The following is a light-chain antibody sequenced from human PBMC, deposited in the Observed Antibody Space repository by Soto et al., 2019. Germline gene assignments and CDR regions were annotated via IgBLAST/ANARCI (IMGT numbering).Light chain of an antibody. CDR2: DAS. V-gene: IGKV1-33*01. CDR3: KQYDDVPLS. J-gene: IGKJ3*01. CDR1: RDIRKH. Sequence: DLQFTQSPSSLPASPGSRVTITFHSSRDIRKHLNWYQQKPGKAPQLLISDASNLETGVPSRFGGAGSGTEFTFTISSLQTEDRATYTCKQYDDVPLSFGTGTKVDIK.